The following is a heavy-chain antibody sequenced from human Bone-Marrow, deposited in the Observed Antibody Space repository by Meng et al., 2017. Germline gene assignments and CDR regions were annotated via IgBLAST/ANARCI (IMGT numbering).Heavy chain of an antibody. CDR2: ISSSSSYI. Sequence: GGSLRLSCAASGFTFSSYSMNWVRQAPGKGLEWVSSISSSSSYIDYADSVKGRFTISRDNAKNSLYLQMNSLRAEDTDVYYCAGDKLLWFGESQGPWGQGTLVTVSS. D-gene: IGHD3-10*01. CDR1: GFTFSSYS. V-gene: IGHV3-21*01. CDR3: AGDKLLWFGESQGP. J-gene: IGHJ5*02.